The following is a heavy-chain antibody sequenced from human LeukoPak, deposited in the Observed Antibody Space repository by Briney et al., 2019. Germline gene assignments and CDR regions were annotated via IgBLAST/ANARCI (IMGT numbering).Heavy chain of an antibody. CDR1: GFTFSSYV. J-gene: IGHJ6*02. V-gene: IGHV3-23*01. D-gene: IGHD6-13*01. CDR3: AKVLAAASYGMDV. CDR2: ITAGGGST. Sequence: GGSLRLSCAASGFTFSSYVMSWVRQAPGKGLEWVSTITAGGGSTNYAGSVKGRFTISRDNSKNTLYLQMNSLRAEDTAVYYCAKVLAAASYGMDVWGQGTTVTVSS.